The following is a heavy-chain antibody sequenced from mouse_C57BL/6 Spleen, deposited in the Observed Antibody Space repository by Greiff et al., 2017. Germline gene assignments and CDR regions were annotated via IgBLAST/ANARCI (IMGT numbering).Heavy chain of an antibody. CDR2: IYPGDGDT. Sequence: QVQLQQSGAELVKPGASVKISCKASGYAFSSYWMNWVKQRPGQGLEWIGQIYPGDGDTNYNGKFKGKATLTADKSSSTTYRQHSSLTSEDSAVYFCAREDYGALYSMDYWGQGTSVTVSS. CDR3: AREDYGALYSMDY. D-gene: IGHD1-1*01. CDR1: GYAFSSYW. J-gene: IGHJ4*01. V-gene: IGHV1-80*01.